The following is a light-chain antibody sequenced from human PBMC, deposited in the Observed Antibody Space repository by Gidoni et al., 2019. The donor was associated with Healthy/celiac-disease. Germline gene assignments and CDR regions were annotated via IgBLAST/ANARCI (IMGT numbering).Light chain of an antibody. CDR1: SSDAGSYNL. Sequence: QSALTQPASVSGSPGQSITISCTATSSDAGSYNLVSWYQQHPGKAPKLMMYEGSKRPSGVSTRFSGYKSGNTASLTISGRQAEDEADYYCCSYAGSSTYVFGTGTKVTVL. CDR2: EGS. V-gene: IGLV2-23*01. J-gene: IGLJ1*01. CDR3: CSYAGSSTYV.